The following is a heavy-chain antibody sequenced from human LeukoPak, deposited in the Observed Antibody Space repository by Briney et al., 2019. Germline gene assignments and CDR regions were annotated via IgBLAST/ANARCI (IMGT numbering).Heavy chain of an antibody. V-gene: IGHV3-30-3*01. CDR3: ARETEEQLGPDAFDI. D-gene: IGHD6-13*01. CDR1: GFTFSNYV. Sequence: GGSLRLSCAASGFTFSNYVLHWVRQAPGKGLEWVAFMSYDGSNKYYADSVKGRFTISRDNSKNTMYLQMNSLRAEDTAVYYCARETEEQLGPDAFDIWGQGTMVTVSS. CDR2: MSYDGSNK. J-gene: IGHJ3*02.